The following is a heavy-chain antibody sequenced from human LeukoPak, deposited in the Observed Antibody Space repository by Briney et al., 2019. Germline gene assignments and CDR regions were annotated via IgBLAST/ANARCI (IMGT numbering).Heavy chain of an antibody. D-gene: IGHD6-13*01. Sequence: SVKVSCKASGGTFSSYAISWVRQAPGQGLEWMGRIIPILGIANYAQKFQGRVTITADKSTSTAYMELSSLRSEDTAVYYCASPSQQLVRNAFDIWGQGTMVTVSS. CDR2: IIPILGIA. CDR1: GGTFSSYA. CDR3: ASPSQQLVRNAFDI. J-gene: IGHJ3*02. V-gene: IGHV1-69*04.